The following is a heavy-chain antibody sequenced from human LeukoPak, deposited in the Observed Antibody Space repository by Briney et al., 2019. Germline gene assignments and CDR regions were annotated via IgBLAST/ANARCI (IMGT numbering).Heavy chain of an antibody. CDR2: INSDGSST. V-gene: IGHV3-74*01. J-gene: IGHJ4*02. CDR1: GFTLGSYW. Sequence: TGGSLRLSCAASGFTLGSYWMHWVRQAPGKGPVWVSRINSDGSSTSYADSVKGRFTISRDNAKNTLYLQMNSLRVEDTAVYYCASTNRLDYWGQGTLVTVSS. CDR3: ASTNRLDY. D-gene: IGHD2/OR15-2a*01.